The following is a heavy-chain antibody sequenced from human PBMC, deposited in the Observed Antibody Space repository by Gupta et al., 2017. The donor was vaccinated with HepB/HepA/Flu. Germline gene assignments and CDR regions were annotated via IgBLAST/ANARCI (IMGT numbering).Heavy chain of an antibody. CDR3: TRGGGMNGECAQYKK. D-gene: IGHD2-8*01. J-gene: IGHJ4*02. CDR2: ISGYNGYN. Sequence: QVQLVQSGDEMKKPGASVKISCKTSGYTFTSDGLSWVRQAPGQGLEWLGWISGYNGYNNEAVRLHGRATMNTDTSTRTCFLELTNLSSDDKAVYYCTRGGGMNGECAQYKKWVQVTLVTVSS. V-gene: IGHV1-18*04. CDR1: GYTFTSDG.